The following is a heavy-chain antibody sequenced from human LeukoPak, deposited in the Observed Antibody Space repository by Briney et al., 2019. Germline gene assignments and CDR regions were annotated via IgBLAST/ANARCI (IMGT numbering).Heavy chain of an antibody. V-gene: IGHV3-9*01. CDR2: ISWNSGNV. CDR3: AKSGTYSSSSGYIDS. J-gene: IGHJ4*02. Sequence: GGSLRLSCAASGFTFKNYAMHWVRQAPGKGLERVSSISWNSGNVDYADSVKGRFTLSRDSAKNSLYLQMSSLRAEDTALYYCAKSGTYSSSSGYIDSWGQGTLVTVSS. D-gene: IGHD6-6*01. CDR1: GFTFKNYA.